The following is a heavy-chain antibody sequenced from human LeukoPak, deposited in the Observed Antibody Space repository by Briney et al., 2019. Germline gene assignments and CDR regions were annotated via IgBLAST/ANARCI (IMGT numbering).Heavy chain of an antibody. CDR1: GFTVSSNY. J-gene: IGHJ4*02. D-gene: IGHD2-21*02. Sequence: PGGSLRLSCAASGFTVSSNYMSWVRQAPGKGLEWVSVIYSGGSTYYADSVKGRFTISRDNSKNTLYLQMNSLRAEDTVVYYCAKDFRLVGTDYWGQGTLVTVSS. V-gene: IGHV3-66*01. CDR3: AKDFRLVGTDY. CDR2: IYSGGST.